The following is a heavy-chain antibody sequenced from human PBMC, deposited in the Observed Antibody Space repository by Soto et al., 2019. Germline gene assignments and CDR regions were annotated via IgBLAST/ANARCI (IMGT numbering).Heavy chain of an antibody. V-gene: IGHV3-7*01. CDR1: GFTFSDYW. J-gene: IGHJ4*02. CDR3: ARARARGYRYAYFFDS. CDR2: IKQTGSEQ. D-gene: IGHD5-18*01. Sequence: GGSLRLSCAASGFTFSDYWMSWVRQAPGKGLEWVANIKQTGSEQYYVASVKGRFTISRDNAKDSLYLQMNSLRAEDTAVYYCARARARGYRYAYFFDSWGQGTRVTVPS.